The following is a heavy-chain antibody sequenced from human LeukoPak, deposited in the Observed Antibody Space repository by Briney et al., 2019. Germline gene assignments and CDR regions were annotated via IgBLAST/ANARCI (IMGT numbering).Heavy chain of an antibody. J-gene: IGHJ4*02. Sequence: GGSLRLSCAASGFTFDDYAMHWVRQAPGEGLEWVSGISWNSGSIGYADSVKGRFTISRDNAKNSLYLQMNSLRAEDTALYYFEKSGGGYYFAYGGREPLVPVPS. CDR1: GFTFDDYA. D-gene: IGHD2-15*01. V-gene: IGHV3-9*01. CDR2: ISWNSGSI. CDR3: EKSGGGYYFAY.